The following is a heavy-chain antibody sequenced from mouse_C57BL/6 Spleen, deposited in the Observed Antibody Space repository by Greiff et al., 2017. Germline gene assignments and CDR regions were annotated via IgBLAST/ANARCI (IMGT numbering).Heavy chain of an antibody. D-gene: IGHD2-3*01. J-gene: IGHJ4*01. Sequence: EVQLVESGGGLVQPGGSLSLSCAASGFTFTDYYMSWVRQPPGKALEWLGFIRNKANGYTTEYSASVKGRFTISRDNSQSILYLQMNALRSEDSATYYCARSRWLGAMDYWGQGTSVTVSS. CDR3: ARSRWLGAMDY. V-gene: IGHV7-3*01. CDR2: IRNKANGYTT. CDR1: GFTFTDYY.